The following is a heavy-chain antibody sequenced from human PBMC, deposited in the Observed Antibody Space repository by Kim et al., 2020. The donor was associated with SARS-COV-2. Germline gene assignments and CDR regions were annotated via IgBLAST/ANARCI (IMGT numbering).Heavy chain of an antibody. J-gene: IGHJ3*02. Sequence: GGSLRLSCAASGFTFSSYAMHWVRQAPGKGLEWVAVISYDGSNKYYADSVKGRFTISRDNSKNTLYLQMNSLRAEDTAVYYCARDKRRTDAFDIWGQGT. CDR1: GFTFSSYA. CDR3: ARDKRRTDAFDI. V-gene: IGHV3-30-3*01. D-gene: IGHD1-1*01. CDR2: ISYDGSNK.